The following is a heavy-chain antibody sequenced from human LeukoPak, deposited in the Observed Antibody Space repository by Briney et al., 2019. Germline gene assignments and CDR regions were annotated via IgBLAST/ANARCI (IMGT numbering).Heavy chain of an antibody. CDR2: IYYSGSI. V-gene: IGHV4-59*08. J-gene: IGHJ6*02. CDR1: GGSISTYY. Sequence: PSETLSLTCTVSGGSISTYYWSWIRQPPGKGLEWIGYIYYSGSINYNPSLKSRVTISVDTSKNQFSLKLSSVTAADTAVYYCARRSLVRTVGYYYGMDVWGQGTTVTVSS. CDR3: ARRSLVRTVGYYYGMDV. D-gene: IGHD1-26*01.